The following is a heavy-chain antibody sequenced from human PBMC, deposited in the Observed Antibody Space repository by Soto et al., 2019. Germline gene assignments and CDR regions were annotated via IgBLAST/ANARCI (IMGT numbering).Heavy chain of an antibody. CDR3: ATGAAGVAAHVI. J-gene: IGHJ4*02. D-gene: IGHD6-13*01. V-gene: IGHV1-18*01. CDR1: GYTFTSFG. Sequence: ASVKVSCKASGYTFTSFGVNWVRQAPGQGLEWMGWVNAYNGNTNYAQKFQGRVTLTADTSTSTAFMEVRSLRSDDTAMYYCATGAAGVAAHVIWGKGNMVSFSS. CDR2: VNAYNGNT.